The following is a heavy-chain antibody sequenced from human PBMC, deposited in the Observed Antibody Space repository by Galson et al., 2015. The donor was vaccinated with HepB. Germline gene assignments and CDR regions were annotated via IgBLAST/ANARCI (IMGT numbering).Heavy chain of an antibody. CDR2: IYYSGST. J-gene: IGHJ4*02. CDR1: GSISSSSYY. CDR3: AVEDCGGDCYYPSPFDY. V-gene: IGHV4-39*07. Sequence: GSISSSSYYWGWIRQPPGKGLEWIGSIYYSGSTYYNPSLKSRVTISVDTSKNQFSLRLNSVTAADTAVYYCAVEDCGGDCYYPSPFDYWGQGSLVTVSS. D-gene: IGHD2-21*02.